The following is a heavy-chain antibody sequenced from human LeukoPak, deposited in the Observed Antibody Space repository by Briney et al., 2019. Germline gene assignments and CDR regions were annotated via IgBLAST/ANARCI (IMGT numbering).Heavy chain of an antibody. CDR3: ARVRDDYFFDY. CDR2: IHYIGNT. J-gene: IGHJ4*02. D-gene: IGHD3-3*01. V-gene: IGHV4-31*03. Sequence: SETLSLTCTVSGDSITTSGYYWSWIRRHPGAGLEWIAYIHYIGNTYYNPSLESRVTMSIDASSNQFSLNVASVTAADTAVYFCARVRDDYFFDYWGQGILVTVSS. CDR1: GDSITTSGYY.